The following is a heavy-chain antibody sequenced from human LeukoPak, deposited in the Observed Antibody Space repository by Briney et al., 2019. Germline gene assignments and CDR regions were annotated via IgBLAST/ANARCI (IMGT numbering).Heavy chain of an antibody. D-gene: IGHD6-13*01. CDR2: ISAYNGNT. J-gene: IGHJ4*02. Sequence: ASVKVSCKASGYTFTSYGISWVRQAPGQGLEWMGWISAYNGNTNYAQKLQGRATMTTDTSTSTAYMELRSLRSDDTAVYYCARDTPIAAAGTYYFDYWGQGTLVTVSS. CDR3: ARDTPIAAAGTYYFDY. CDR1: GYTFTSYG. V-gene: IGHV1-18*01.